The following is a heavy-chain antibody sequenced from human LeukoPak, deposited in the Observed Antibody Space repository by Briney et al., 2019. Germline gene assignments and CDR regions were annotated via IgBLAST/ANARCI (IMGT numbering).Heavy chain of an antibody. CDR3: AREARDHYDGSGYYNDY. J-gene: IGHJ4*02. V-gene: IGHV4-4*07. D-gene: IGHD3-22*01. CDR2: IYTSGGT. Sequence: SETLSLTCSVSGGSMYSYYWSWIRQSAGKGLEWIGRIYTSGGTNYNPSPASRVTMSLDMSQRQFSLKLTSLTAADTAVYYCAREARDHYDGSGYYNDYWGQGTLVTVSS. CDR1: GGSMYSYY.